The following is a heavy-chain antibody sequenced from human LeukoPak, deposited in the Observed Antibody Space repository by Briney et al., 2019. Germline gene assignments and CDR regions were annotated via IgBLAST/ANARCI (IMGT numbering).Heavy chain of an antibody. J-gene: IGHJ5*02. D-gene: IGHD5-18*01. CDR1: GFTLTTYS. CDR3: ARVIQAPPGVDPAMVPFDP. Sequence: GGSLRLSCVASGFTLTTYSMTWVRQGPGKGLDWVSYISSSGITIYNADSVQGRFTISRDNAKNSLYLQMNSLRVEDTAVYFCARVIQAPPGVDPAMVPFDPWGQGTLVTVSS. V-gene: IGHV3-48*01. CDR2: ISSSGITI.